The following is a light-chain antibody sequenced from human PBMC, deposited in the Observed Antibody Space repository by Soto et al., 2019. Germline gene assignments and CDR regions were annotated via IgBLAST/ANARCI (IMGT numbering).Light chain of an antibody. CDR1: SSDVGVYNY. V-gene: IGLV2-11*01. CDR3: CSYAGSSLWV. Sequence: QSALTQPGSVSGSPGQSVTISCTGTSSDVGVYNYVSWYQQHPGKAPQLVIYDVIKRPSGVPYRFSGSKSGNTASLTISGLQAEDEADYYCCSYAGSSLWVFGGGTKLTVL. J-gene: IGLJ3*02. CDR2: DVI.